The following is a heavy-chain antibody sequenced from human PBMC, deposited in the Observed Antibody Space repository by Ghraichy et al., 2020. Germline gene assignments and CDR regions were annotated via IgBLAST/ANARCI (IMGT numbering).Heavy chain of an antibody. CDR1: GYTFTSYG. D-gene: IGHD1-26*01. J-gene: IGHJ4*02. V-gene: IGHV1-18*04. CDR3: ARDGDGLGLVGASTPLDY. Sequence: ASVKVSCKASGYTFTSYGISWVRQAPGQGLEWMGWISAYNGKTNYAQKIQGRVTMTTDTSTSTAYMELRSLTSDDTAVYYCARDGDGLGLVGASTPLDYWGQGTLVTVSS. CDR2: ISAYNGKT.